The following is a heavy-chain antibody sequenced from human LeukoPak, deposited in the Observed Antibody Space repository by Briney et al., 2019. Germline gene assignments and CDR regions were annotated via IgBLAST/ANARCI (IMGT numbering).Heavy chain of an antibody. D-gene: IGHD3-22*01. J-gene: IGHJ4*02. Sequence: PGGPLKLSCAASGFTFSSYGMSWVRQAPGKGLEWVSAISGSGGSTYYADSVKGRFTISRDNSKNTLYLQMNSLRAEDTAVYYCAKQSLMIVVVIPIDYWGQGTLVTVSS. CDR1: GFTFSSYG. CDR3: AKQSLMIVVVIPIDY. CDR2: ISGSGGST. V-gene: IGHV3-23*01.